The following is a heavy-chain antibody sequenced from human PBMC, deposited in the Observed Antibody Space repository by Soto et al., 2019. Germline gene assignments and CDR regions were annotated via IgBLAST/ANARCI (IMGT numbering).Heavy chain of an antibody. J-gene: IGHJ5*02. CDR1: GYTFTSYG. CDR3: ASTPCGGDCVWWFDP. Sequence: ASVKVSCKASGYTFTSYGISWVRQAPGQGLEWMGWISAYNGNTNYAQKLQGRVTMTTDTSTSTAYMELRSLRSDDTAVYYCASTPCGGDCVWWFDPWGRGPLVTVSS. D-gene: IGHD2-21*02. CDR2: ISAYNGNT. V-gene: IGHV1-18*01.